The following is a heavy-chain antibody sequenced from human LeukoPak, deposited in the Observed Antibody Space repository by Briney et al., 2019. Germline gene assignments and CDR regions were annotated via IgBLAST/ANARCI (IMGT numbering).Heavy chain of an antibody. D-gene: IGHD5-18*01. J-gene: IGHJ4*02. Sequence: ASVKVSCKASGYTFTDYYIHWVRQAPGQGLEWMGWIKAKSGGTEFAQKFQGRVTMTRDTSISTANLQLSSLGPDDTAVYYCAREASNGYNLLGYFDFWGPGTLVSVSS. CDR3: AREASNGYNLLGYFDF. V-gene: IGHV1-2*02. CDR2: IKAKSGGT. CDR1: GYTFTDYY.